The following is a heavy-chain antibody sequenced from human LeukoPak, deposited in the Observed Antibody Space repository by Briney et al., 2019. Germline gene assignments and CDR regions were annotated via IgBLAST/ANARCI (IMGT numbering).Heavy chain of an antibody. D-gene: IGHD6-13*01. Sequence: SETLSLTCTVSGDSISSYYWSWIRQPPGKGLEWIGYIYYSGSTNYNPSLKSRVTISVDTSNNQFSLKLSSVTAADTAVYYCARGGGIAAAGPNWFDPWGQGTLVTVSS. CDR1: GDSISSYY. J-gene: IGHJ5*02. CDR3: ARGGGIAAAGPNWFDP. V-gene: IGHV4-59*13. CDR2: IYYSGST.